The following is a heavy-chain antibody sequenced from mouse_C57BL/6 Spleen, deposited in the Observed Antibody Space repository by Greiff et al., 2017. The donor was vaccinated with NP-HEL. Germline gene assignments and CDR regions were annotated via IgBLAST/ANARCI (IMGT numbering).Heavy chain of an antibody. Sequence: EVHLVESGGGLVKPGGSLKLSCAASGFTFSDYGMHWVRQAPEKGLEWVAYISSGSSTIYYADTVKGRFTISRDNAKNTLFLQMTRLRSEDTTMYYCARKATVPWFAYWGQGTLVTVSA. V-gene: IGHV5-17*01. CDR3: ARKATVPWFAY. CDR1: GFTFSDYG. J-gene: IGHJ3*01. D-gene: IGHD1-1*01. CDR2: ISSGSSTI.